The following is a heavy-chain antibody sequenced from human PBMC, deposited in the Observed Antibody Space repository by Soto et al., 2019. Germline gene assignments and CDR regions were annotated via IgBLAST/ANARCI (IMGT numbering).Heavy chain of an antibody. CDR3: AREPPICSSTSCYNAYYYYGMDV. V-gene: IGHV1-46*01. J-gene: IGHJ6*02. Sequence: GASVKVSCKASGYTFTSYYMHWVRQAPGQGLEWMGIINPSGGSTSYAQKFQGRVTMTRDTSTSTVYMELSSLRSEDTAVYYCAREPPICSSTSCYNAYYYYGMDVWGQGTTVTVSS. D-gene: IGHD2-2*01. CDR1: GYTFTSYY. CDR2: INPSGGST.